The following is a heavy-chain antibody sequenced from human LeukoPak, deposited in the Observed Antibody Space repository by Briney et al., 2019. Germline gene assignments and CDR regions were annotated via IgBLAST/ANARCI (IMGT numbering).Heavy chain of an antibody. J-gene: IGHJ3*02. D-gene: IGHD4-17*01. CDR1: GGSISSYY. CDR3: ARNPIYGDYDAFDI. Sequence: SETLSLTCTVSGGSISSYYWSWIRQPPGKGLEWIGYIYYSGSTNYNPSLKSRVTISVDTSKNQFSLKLSSVTAADTAVYYCARNPIYGDYDAFDIWGQGTMVTVSS. CDR2: IYYSGST. V-gene: IGHV4-59*08.